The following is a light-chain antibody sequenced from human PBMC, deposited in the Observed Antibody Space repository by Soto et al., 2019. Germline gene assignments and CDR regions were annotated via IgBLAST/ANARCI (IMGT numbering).Light chain of an antibody. CDR3: QSYDSSLSVV. CDR1: SYNIGAGYD. V-gene: IGLV1-40*01. Sequence: QSVLTQPPSVSGAPGQRVTISCSGSSYNIGAGYDVHWYQQLPGTAHKLLIYGNSNRPSGVPDRFSGSKSGTSASLAITGLQAEDEADYYCQSYDSSLSVVFGGGTKLTVL. J-gene: IGLJ2*01. CDR2: GNS.